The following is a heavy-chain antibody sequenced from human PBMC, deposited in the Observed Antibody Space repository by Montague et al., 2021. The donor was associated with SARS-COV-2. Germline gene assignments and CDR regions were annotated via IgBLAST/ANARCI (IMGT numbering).Heavy chain of an antibody. CDR3: ARDGGGGLGGVIAAYYFDY. V-gene: IGHV4-61*01. J-gene: IGHJ4*02. Sequence: SETLSLTCTVSGGSVSSGSYYWSWIRQPPGKGLEWIGYIYYSGSTNYTPSLKSRVTISVDTSKNQFSLKLSSVTAADTAVYYCARDGGGGLGGVIAAYYFDYWGQGTLVTVSS. CDR2: IYYSGST. D-gene: IGHD3-16*01. CDR1: GGSVSSGSYY.